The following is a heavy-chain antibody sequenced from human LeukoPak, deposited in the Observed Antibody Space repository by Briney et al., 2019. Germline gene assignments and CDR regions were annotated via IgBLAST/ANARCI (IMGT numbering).Heavy chain of an antibody. CDR1: GFTFSSYS. J-gene: IGHJ3*02. V-gene: IGHV3-48*02. CDR2: ISSSSSTI. D-gene: IGHD2-2*02. Sequence: GGSLRLSCAASGFTFSSYSMNWVRQAPGKGLEWVSYISSSSSTIYYADSAKGRFTISRDNAKNSLYLQMNSLRDEDTAVYYCARDYPSCYTPGVCAFDIWGQGTMVTVSS. CDR3: ARDYPSCYTPGVCAFDI.